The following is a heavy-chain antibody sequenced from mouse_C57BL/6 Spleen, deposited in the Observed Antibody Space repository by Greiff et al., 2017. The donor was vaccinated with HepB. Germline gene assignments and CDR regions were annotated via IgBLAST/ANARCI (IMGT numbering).Heavy chain of an antibody. V-gene: IGHV1-53*01. D-gene: IGHD1-1*01. CDR1: GYTFTSYW. CDR3: ARWAGYGKGPHFDV. Sequence: QVQLQQPGTELVKPGASVKLSCKASGYTFTSYWMHWVKQRPGQGLEWIGNINPSNGGTNYNEKFKSKATLTVDKSSSTAYMQLSSLTSEDSAVYYCARWAGYGKGPHFDVWGTGTTVTVSS. J-gene: IGHJ1*03. CDR2: INPSNGGT.